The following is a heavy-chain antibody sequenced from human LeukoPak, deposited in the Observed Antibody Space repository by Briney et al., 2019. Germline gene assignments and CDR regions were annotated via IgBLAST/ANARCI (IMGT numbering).Heavy chain of an antibody. V-gene: IGHV4-59*01. Sequence: PSETLSLTCSVSGGFNTHYYWTWIRQPPGKELEWIGYIYHSGSTKYNPSLKSRVTISVDTSKNHFSLKLSSVTAADTAVYYCARTPLGVAVTIFDCWGQGTLVTVSS. D-gene: IGHD4-17*01. CDR3: ARTPLGVAVTIFDC. J-gene: IGHJ4*02. CDR1: GGFNTHYY. CDR2: IYHSGST.